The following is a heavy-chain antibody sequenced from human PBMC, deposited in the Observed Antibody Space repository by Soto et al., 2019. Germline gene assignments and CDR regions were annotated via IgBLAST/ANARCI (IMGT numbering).Heavy chain of an antibody. D-gene: IGHD3-9*01. CDR2: IYYSGST. CDR3: ARTYYDILTGPLREDAFDI. J-gene: IGHJ3*02. V-gene: IGHV4-31*03. Sequence: TLSVTCPFSGFSRIDGVYYLSWHQPHPGKGLEWIGYIYYSGSTYYNPSLKSRVTISVDTSKNQFSLKLSSVTAADTAVYYCARTYYDILTGPLREDAFDIWGQGTRVNVS. CDR1: GFSRIDGVYY.